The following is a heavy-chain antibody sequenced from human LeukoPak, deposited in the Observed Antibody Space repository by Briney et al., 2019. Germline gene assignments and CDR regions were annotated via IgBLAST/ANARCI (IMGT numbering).Heavy chain of an antibody. V-gene: IGHV4-34*01. D-gene: IGHD6-13*01. Sequence: SETLSLTCAVYGGSFSGYCWSWIRQPPGKGLEWIGEINHSGSTNYNPSLKSRVTISVDTSKNQFSLKLSSVTAADTAVYYCARVCGYSSSWYWPDYWGQGTLVTVSS. J-gene: IGHJ4*02. CDR3: ARVCGYSSSWYWPDY. CDR1: GGSFSGYC. CDR2: INHSGST.